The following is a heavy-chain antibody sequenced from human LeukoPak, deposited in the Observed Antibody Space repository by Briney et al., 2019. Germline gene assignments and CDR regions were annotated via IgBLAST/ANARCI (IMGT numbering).Heavy chain of an antibody. CDR3: ARGSDSSGYYLYYFDY. V-gene: IGHV3-66*01. J-gene: IGHJ4*02. Sequence: GGSLRLSCAASGFTVSSNYMSWVRQAPGKGLEWVSGIYSGGSTDYADSVKGRFTISRDNSKNTLYLHMNSLRAEDAAVYYCARGSDSSGYYLYYFDYWGQGTLVTVSS. D-gene: IGHD3-22*01. CDR2: IYSGGST. CDR1: GFTVSSNY.